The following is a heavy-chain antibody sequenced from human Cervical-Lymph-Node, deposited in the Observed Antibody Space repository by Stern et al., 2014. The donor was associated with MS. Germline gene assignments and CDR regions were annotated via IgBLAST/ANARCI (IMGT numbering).Heavy chain of an antibody. CDR2: IIPLIGTA. CDR1: GGTFSSSD. Sequence: QLVQSGAEVQKPGSSVKVSCRASGGTFSSSDISWVRQAPGQGLEWMGGIIPLIGTANYAQKYQGRVTITADESTSTAYMELSSLRSEDTAIYYCALGGFGHYFEYWGQGTLVTVSS. V-gene: IGHV1-69*01. J-gene: IGHJ4*02. D-gene: IGHD3-10*01. CDR3: ALGGFGHYFEY.